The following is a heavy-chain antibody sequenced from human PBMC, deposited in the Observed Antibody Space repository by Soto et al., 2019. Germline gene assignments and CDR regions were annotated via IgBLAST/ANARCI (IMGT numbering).Heavy chain of an antibody. V-gene: IGHV1-3*01. CDR1: GYTFTSYA. CDR2: INAGNGNT. J-gene: IGHJ4*02. Sequence: GASVKVSCKASGYTFTSYAMHWVRQAPGQRLEWMGWINAGNGNTKYSQKFQGRVTITRDTSASTAYMELSSLRSEDTAVYYCARGTENLGYCSGGSCSTFDCWGQGTLVTVSS. D-gene: IGHD2-15*01. CDR3: ARGTENLGYCSGGSCSTFDC.